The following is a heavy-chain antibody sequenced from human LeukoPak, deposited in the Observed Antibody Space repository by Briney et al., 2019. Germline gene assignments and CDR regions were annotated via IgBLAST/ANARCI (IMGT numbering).Heavy chain of an antibody. D-gene: IGHD3-10*01. CDR2: ISGSGGST. V-gene: IGHV3-23*01. CDR3: AKDKTYYYGSGSYRGWFDP. CDR1: GFTFSSYA. Sequence: GGSLRLSCAASGFTFSSYAMSWVRQAPGKGLEWVSAISGSGGSTYYADSVKGRFTISRDNSKNTLYLQMNSLRAEDTAVYYCAKDKTYYYGSGSYRGWFDPWGQGTLVTVSS. J-gene: IGHJ5*02.